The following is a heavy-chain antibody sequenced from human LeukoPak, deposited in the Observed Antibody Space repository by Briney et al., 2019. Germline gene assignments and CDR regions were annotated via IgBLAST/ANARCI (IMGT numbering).Heavy chain of an antibody. CDR3: ARSVSPFTVENAFDI. Sequence: SQTLSLTCAISGDSVSSNSVAWNWIRQSLSRGLEWLGRTYYRSKWYNDYAVSVKSRITIKPDTSKNHFSLQLNSVTPEDTAVYYCARSVSPFTVENAFDIWGQGTLVTVTS. V-gene: IGHV6-1*01. J-gene: IGHJ3*02. CDR1: GDSVSSNSVA. D-gene: IGHD3-10*01. CDR2: TYYRSKWYN.